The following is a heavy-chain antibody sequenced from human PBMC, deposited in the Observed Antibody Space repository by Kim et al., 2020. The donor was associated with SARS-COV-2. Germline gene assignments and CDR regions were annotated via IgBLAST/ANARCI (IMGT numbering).Heavy chain of an antibody. Sequence: SYAQKFQGRVTMTRDTSTSTVYMELSSLRSEDTAVYYCARVGDYYADFDYWGQGTLVTVSS. V-gene: IGHV1-46*01. J-gene: IGHJ4*02. D-gene: IGHD3-10*01. CDR3: ARVGDYYADFDY.